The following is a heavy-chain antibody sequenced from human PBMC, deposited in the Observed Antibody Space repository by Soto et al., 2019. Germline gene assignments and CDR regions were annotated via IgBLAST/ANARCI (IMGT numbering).Heavy chain of an antibody. CDR2: INPSCGST. CDR1: GYTFTSYY. Sequence: ASVNVACKASGYTFTSYYMHWVRQAPGQGLEWMGIINPSCGSTSYAQKFQGRVTMTRDTSTSTVYMELSSLRSEDTAVYYCAREAVEMATIASVCSEYWGKGTLVIVSS. V-gene: IGHV1-46*01. J-gene: IGHJ4*02. CDR3: AREAVEMATIASVCSEY. D-gene: IGHD5-12*01.